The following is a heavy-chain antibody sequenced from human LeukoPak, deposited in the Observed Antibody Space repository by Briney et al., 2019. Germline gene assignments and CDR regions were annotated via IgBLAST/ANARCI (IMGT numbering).Heavy chain of an antibody. CDR1: GGSISSSSYY. J-gene: IGHJ5*02. CDR2: IYYSGST. CDR3: ARGMGYCSSTSCRVRFDP. D-gene: IGHD2-2*01. Sequence: SETLSLTCTVSGGSISSSSYYWGWIRQPPGKGLEWIGSIYYSGSTYYNPSLKSRVTISVDTSKNQFSLKLSSVTAADTAVYYCARGMGYCSSTSCRVRFDPWGQGTLVTVSS. V-gene: IGHV4-39*07.